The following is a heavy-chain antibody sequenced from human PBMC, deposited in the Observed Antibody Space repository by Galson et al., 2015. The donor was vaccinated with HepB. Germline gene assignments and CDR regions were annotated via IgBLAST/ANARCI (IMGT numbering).Heavy chain of an antibody. D-gene: IGHD2-2*01. V-gene: IGHV1-69*13. CDR1: GGTFSSYA. J-gene: IGHJ6*02. Sequence: SVKVSCKASGGTFSSYAISWVRQAPGQGLEWMGGIIPIFGTANYAQKFQGRVTITADESTSTAYMELSSLRSEDTAVYYCARVSRYCSSTSCVSGYYYGMDVWGQGTTVTVSS. CDR3: ARVSRYCSSTSCVSGYYYGMDV. CDR2: IIPIFGTA.